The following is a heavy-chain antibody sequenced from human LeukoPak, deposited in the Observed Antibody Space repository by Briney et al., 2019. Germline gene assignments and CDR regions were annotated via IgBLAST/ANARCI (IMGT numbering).Heavy chain of an antibody. Sequence: GGSLRLSCAASGLAFSAYKMHWVRQAPRKGLVWVSRISTDGYTTDYADFVQGRFTASRDNTKNTWSLEMNSLRAEDTAVYYCAKESYDYGDYGIDYWGQGTLVTVSS. J-gene: IGHJ4*02. V-gene: IGHV3-74*01. CDR1: GLAFSAYK. D-gene: IGHD4-17*01. CDR3: AKESYDYGDYGIDY. CDR2: ISTDGYTT.